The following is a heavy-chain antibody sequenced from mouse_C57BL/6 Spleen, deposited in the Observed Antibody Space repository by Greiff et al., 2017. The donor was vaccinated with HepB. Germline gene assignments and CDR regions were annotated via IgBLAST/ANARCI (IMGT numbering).Heavy chain of an antibody. V-gene: IGHV14-4*01. J-gene: IGHJ3*01. CDR3: TTDGYYTAD. CDR1: GFNIKDDY. CDR2: IDPENGDT. Sequence: EVQLQQSGAELVRPGASVKLSCTASGFNIKDDYMHWVKQRPEQGLEWIGWIDPENGDTEYASKFQGKATITADTSSNTAYLQLSSLTSEDTAVYYCTTDGYYTADWGQGTLVTVSA. D-gene: IGHD2-3*01.